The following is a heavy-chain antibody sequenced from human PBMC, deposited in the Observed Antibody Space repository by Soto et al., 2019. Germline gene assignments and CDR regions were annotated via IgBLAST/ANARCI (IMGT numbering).Heavy chain of an antibody. CDR1: GFTFSSYA. CDR3: AKDRPDTVLEWLSVHYFDY. J-gene: IGHJ4*02. V-gene: IGHV3-23*01. Sequence: PGGSLRLSCAASGFTFSSYAMSWVRQAPGKGLEWVSAISGSGGSTYYADSVKGRFTISRDNSKNTLYLQMNSLRAEDTAVYYCAKDRPDTVLEWLSVHYFDYWGQGTLVTVSS. D-gene: IGHD3-3*01. CDR2: ISGSGGST.